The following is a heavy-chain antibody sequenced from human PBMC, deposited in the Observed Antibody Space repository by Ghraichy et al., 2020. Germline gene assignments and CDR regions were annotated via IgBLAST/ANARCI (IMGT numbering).Heavy chain of an antibody. CDR3: ARDLGRGVPAARFDY. V-gene: IGHV3-11*06. Sequence: GGSLRLSCAASGFTFSDYYMSWIRQAPGKGLEWVSYISSSSSYTNYADSVKGRFTISRDKAKNSLYLQMNSLRAEDTAVYFCARDLGRGVPAARFDYWGQGTLVTVSS. CDR1: GFTFSDYY. CDR2: ISSSSSYT. D-gene: IGHD2-2*01. J-gene: IGHJ4*02.